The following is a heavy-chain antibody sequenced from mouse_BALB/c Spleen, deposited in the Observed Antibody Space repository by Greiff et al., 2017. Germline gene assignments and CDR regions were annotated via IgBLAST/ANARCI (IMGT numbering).Heavy chain of an antibody. J-gene: IGHJ4*01. CDR2: ISSGGSYT. CDR3: ARHLDGYHAMDY. V-gene: IGHV5-9-3*01. D-gene: IGHD2-3*01. CDR1: GFTFSSYA. Sequence: EVKLVESGGGLVKPGGSLKLSCAASGFTFSSYAMSWVRQTPEKRLEWVATISSGGSYTYYPDSVKGRFTISRDNAKNTLYLQMSSLRSEDTAMYYCARHLDGYHAMDYWGQGTSVTVSS.